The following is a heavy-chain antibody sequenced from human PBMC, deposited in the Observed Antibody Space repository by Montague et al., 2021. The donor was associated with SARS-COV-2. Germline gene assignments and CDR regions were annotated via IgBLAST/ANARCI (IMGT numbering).Heavy chain of an antibody. CDR2: IYYTGRT. CDR3: ARVKVGATNLIYFDY. D-gene: IGHD1-26*01. J-gene: IGHJ4*02. CDR1: GGSISSGGYY. V-gene: IGHV4-31*03. Sequence: TLSLTCSVSGGSISSGGYYWSWIRHHPGKGFEWIGNIYYTGRTYYNPSLKSRVSMSVDTSNNQFSLSLSSLTAADTAVFYCARVKVGATNLIYFDYWGQGTLVTVSS.